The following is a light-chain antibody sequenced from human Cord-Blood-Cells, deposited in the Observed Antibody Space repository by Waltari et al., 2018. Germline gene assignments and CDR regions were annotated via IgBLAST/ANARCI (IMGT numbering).Light chain of an antibody. Sequence: QSALTQPASVSGSPGQSITISCTGTSSDVGGYNYVSWYQQHPGKAPKLMIYVVSNRPSGVSNRLSGSKSGNTASLTISGLQAEDEAEYYCSSYTSSSTVVFGGGTKLTIL. V-gene: IGLV2-14*01. J-gene: IGLJ2*01. CDR2: VVS. CDR1: SSDVGGYNY. CDR3: SSYTSSSTVV.